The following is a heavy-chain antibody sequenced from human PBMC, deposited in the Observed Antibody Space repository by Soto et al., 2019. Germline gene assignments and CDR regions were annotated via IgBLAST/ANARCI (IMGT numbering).Heavy chain of an antibody. CDR3: ARDYSSSWAAER. Sequence: EVQLVESGGGLVQPGGSLRLSCAASGFTFSTYWMHWVRQAPGKGLVWVSRINNDGSSTSYADSVKGRFTTSRDNAKNTLYLQMNSLRAEDTAVYYCARDYSSSWAAERWGQGTLVTVSS. CDR1: GFTFSTYW. V-gene: IGHV3-74*01. J-gene: IGHJ4*02. CDR2: INNDGSST. D-gene: IGHD6-13*01.